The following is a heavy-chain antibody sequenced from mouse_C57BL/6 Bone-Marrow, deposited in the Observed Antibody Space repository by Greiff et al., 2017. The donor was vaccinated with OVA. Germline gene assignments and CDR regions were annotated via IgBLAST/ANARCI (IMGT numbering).Heavy chain of an antibody. J-gene: IGHJ1*03. CDR1: GFSFNTYA. Sequence: DVMLVESGGGLVQPTGSLKLSCAASGFSFNTYAMNWVRQAPGKGLEWVARIRSKSNNYATYYADSVKDSVTISRDDSESMLYLQMNNFKTEYTAMYYCVRHYVYWYFDVWGKGTTVTVSS. V-gene: IGHV10-1*01. CDR2: IRSKSNNYAT. CDR3: VRHYVYWYFDV.